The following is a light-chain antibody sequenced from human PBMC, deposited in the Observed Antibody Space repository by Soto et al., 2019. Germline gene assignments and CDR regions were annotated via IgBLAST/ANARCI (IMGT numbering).Light chain of an antibody. V-gene: IGKV1-39*01. Sequence: SQMTQSPSSLSASVGDRVTITCRASQGISTYLNWYQQKPGKAPKLLIYAASSLQSGVPSRFSGSGSETDFTLTISSLQLEDFATYSCQQSYSTTWTFGQGTKVDIK. CDR1: QGISTY. J-gene: IGKJ1*01. CDR3: QQSYSTTWT. CDR2: AAS.